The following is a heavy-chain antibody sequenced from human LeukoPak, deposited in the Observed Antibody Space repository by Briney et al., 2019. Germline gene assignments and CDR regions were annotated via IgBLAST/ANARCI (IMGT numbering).Heavy chain of an antibody. D-gene: IGHD3-10*01. J-gene: IGHJ6*02. CDR3: AKTAQSSGFGELSYYYYGMDV. V-gene: IGHV3-21*04. CDR1: GFTFSSYS. CDR2: ISSSSSYI. Sequence: PGGSLRLSCAASGFTFSSYSMNWVRQAPGKGLEWVSSISSSSSYIYYADSVKGRFTISRDNAKNSLYLQMNSLRAEDTAVYYCAKTAQSSGFGELSYYYYGMDVWGQGTTVTVSS.